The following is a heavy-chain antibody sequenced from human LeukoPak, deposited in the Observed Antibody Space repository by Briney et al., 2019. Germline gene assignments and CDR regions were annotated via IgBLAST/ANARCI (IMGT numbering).Heavy chain of an antibody. CDR2: INSDGSRT. J-gene: IGHJ3*02. D-gene: IGHD3-22*01. Sequence: GGSLRLSCAASAFTFSNYWMHWARQAPGKGLVWVSRINSDGSRTNYADSVKGRFTISRDNSKNALYPQMNSLRAEDTAVYYCANLDYYDSSGIFDIWGQGTMVTVSS. V-gene: IGHV3-74*01. CDR1: AFTFSNYW. CDR3: ANLDYYDSSGIFDI.